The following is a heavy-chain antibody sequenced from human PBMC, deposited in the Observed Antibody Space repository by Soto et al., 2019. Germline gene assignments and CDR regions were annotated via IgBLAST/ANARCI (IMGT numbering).Heavy chain of an antibody. V-gene: IGHV1-69*13. Sequence: RASVKVSCKASGGTFSSYAISWVRQAPGQGLEWMGGIIPIFGTANYAQKFQGRVTITADESTSTAYMELSSLRSEDTAVYYCASSGSTGVLYGMDVWGQGTTVTVSS. D-gene: IGHD2-2*01. J-gene: IGHJ6*02. CDR2: IIPIFGTA. CDR1: GGTFSSYA. CDR3: ASSGSTGVLYGMDV.